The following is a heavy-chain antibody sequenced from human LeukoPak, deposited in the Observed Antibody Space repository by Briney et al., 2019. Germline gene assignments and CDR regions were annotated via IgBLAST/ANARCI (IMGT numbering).Heavy chain of an antibody. V-gene: IGHV3-9*03. D-gene: IGHD3-10*01. CDR2: ISWNSGNI. CDR3: ARAHSSGIPPDY. Sequence: GGSLRLSCAASGFTFDNYAMHWVRQAPGKGLEWASTISWNSGNIGYADSVKGRFTISRDNAKSSLYLQMNSLRTEDMALYYCARAHSSGIPPDYWGQGTLVTVSS. J-gene: IGHJ4*02. CDR1: GFTFDNYA.